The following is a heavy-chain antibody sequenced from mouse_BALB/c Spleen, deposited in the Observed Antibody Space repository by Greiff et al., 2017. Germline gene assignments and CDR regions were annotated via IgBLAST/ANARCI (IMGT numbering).Heavy chain of an antibody. V-gene: IGHV1S22*01. J-gene: IGHJ2*01. CDR2: IYPGSGST. CDR3: TRLGRYFDY. Sequence: LQQPGSELVRPGASVKLSCKASGYTFTSYWMHWVKQRHGQGLEWIGNIYPGSGSTNYDEKFKSKGTLTVDTSSSTAYMHLSSLTSEDSAVYYCTRLGRYFDYWGQGTTRTVSS. CDR1: GYTFTSYW.